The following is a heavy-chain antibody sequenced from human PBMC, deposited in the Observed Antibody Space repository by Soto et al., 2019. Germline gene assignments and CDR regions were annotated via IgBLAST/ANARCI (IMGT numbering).Heavy chain of an antibody. CDR1: GFSFSFYG. CDR2: IFYDANNR. Sequence: PGGSLRLSCVGSGFSFSFYGFHWVRQAPGKGLEWVAVIFYDANNRYYADSVKGRFTISRDNSKNTLYLQMNSLRVEDTAVYYCARDLYVSSRYGKEFDPWGQGTLVTVSS. V-gene: IGHV3-33*01. CDR3: ARDLYVSSRYGKEFDP. D-gene: IGHD6-13*01. J-gene: IGHJ5*02.